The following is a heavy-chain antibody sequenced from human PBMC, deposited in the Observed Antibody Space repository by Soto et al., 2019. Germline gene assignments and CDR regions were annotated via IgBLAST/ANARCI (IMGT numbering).Heavy chain of an antibody. J-gene: IGHJ6*02. CDR2: ISDYNGNT. Sequence: QVQLVQSGAEVKKPGASVKVSCKASGYTFTNYGITWVRQAPGQGLEWMGWISDYNGNTFYGKKFQGRVTMTTDTSTRTADMELKSLRSDGTAVYYCAREGYYSGSGTYSPPRYYGMDAWGQGTTVTVSS. V-gene: IGHV1-18*01. CDR1: GYTFTNYG. D-gene: IGHD3-10*01. CDR3: AREGYYSGSGTYSPPRYYGMDA.